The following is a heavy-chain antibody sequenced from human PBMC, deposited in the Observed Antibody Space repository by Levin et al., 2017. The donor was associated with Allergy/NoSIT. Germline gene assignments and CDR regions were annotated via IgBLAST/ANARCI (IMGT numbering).Heavy chain of an antibody. V-gene: IGHV3-7*01. D-gene: IGHD1-14*01. J-gene: IGHJ4*02. Sequence: GESLKISCVASGFSFSSYWMNWFRQAPGKGLEWVANIKQDGSEKFYVDSLKGRFTISRDNAKNSLYLQINSLRAEDTAVYYCARSGRTGDYWGQGTLVTVSS. CDR2: IKQDGSEK. CDR1: GFSFSSYW. CDR3: ARSGRTGDY.